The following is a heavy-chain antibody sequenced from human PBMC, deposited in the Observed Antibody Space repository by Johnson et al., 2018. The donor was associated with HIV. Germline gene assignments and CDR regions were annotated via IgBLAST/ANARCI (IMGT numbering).Heavy chain of an antibody. V-gene: IGHV3-30*02. CDR1: GFIFSNYG. J-gene: IGHJ3*02. D-gene: IGHD3-9*01. CDR3: ATRKDILTGYDAFDI. CDR2: IRYEGSNK. Sequence: QVQLVESGGGVVQPGGSLRLSCAASGFIFSNYGMHWVRQAPGKGLEWVAFIRYEGSNKYYADSVKGRFTISRDNSMNTLYLQMNSLRAEDTAVYYCATRKDILTGYDAFDIWGQGTMVTVSS.